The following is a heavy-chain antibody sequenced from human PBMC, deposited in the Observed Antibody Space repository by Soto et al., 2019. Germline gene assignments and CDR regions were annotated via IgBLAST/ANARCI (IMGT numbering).Heavy chain of an antibody. V-gene: IGHV3-23*01. Sequence: PGWSLRLACASSVFTFISYAMRWVRQAPGKGLEWVSAISGSGGSTYYADSVKGRFTISRDNSKNTLYLQMNSLRAEDTAVYYCAKDLPVVMTTPAPDYWGQGTLVTVSS. CDR1: VFTFISYA. CDR2: ISGSGGST. J-gene: IGHJ4*02. CDR3: AKDLPVVMTTPAPDY. D-gene: IGHD3-22*01.